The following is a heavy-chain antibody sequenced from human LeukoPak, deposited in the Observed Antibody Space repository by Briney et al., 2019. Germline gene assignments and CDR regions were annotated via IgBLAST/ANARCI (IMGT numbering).Heavy chain of an antibody. CDR3: VRRGLTVAAS. Sequence: ASETLSLTCIVSGASLSRRGDYWVGIRQPPGKGVEWIGSVYYGGDIQYNPSLKSRVTVSADTSKSQFFLEVTSVTAADTAVYYCVRRGLTVAASWGQGTLVTVSS. D-gene: IGHD3-9*01. CDR1: GASLSRRGDY. J-gene: IGHJ5*02. V-gene: IGHV4-39*01. CDR2: VYYGGDI.